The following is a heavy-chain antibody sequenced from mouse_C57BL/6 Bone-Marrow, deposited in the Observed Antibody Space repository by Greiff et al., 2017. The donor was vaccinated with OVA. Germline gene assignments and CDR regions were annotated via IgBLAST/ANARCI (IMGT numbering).Heavy chain of an antibody. D-gene: IGHD2-2*01. CDR1: GYTFTDYY. J-gene: IGHJ4*01. CDR3: ARDMVTTEVMDY. Sequence: QVQLQQSGAELVRPVASVKLSCKASGYTFTDYYINWVKQRPGQGLEWIARIYPGSGNTYYNEKFKGKATLTAEKSSSTAYMQLSSLTSEDSAVYFCARDMVTTEVMDYWGQGTSVTVSS. V-gene: IGHV1-76*01. CDR2: IYPGSGNT.